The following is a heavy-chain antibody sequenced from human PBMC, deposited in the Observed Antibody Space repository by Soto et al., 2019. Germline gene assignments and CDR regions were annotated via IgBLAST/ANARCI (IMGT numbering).Heavy chain of an antibody. V-gene: IGHV4-31*02. CDR2: IYYSGST. CDR3: ARVVVAATWPWFDP. CDR1: GGSISSCGYY. Sequence: TLSLTFTVPGGSISSCGYYWSWIRQHPGKGLEWIGYIYYSGSTYYNPSLKSRVTISVDTSKNQFSLKLSSVTAADTAVYYCARVVVAATWPWFDPWGQGTLVTVSS. D-gene: IGHD2-15*01. J-gene: IGHJ5*02.